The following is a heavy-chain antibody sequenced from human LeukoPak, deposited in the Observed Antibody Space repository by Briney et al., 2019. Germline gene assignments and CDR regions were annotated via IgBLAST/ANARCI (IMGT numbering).Heavy chain of an antibody. CDR3: AKETPYDYVWGSYRYNTRTPGYVGPLDY. CDR1: GFTFDDYA. V-gene: IGHV3-9*01. D-gene: IGHD3-16*02. CDR2: ISWNSGSI. J-gene: IGHJ4*02. Sequence: GGSLRLSCAASGFTFDDYAMHWVRQAPGKGLGWVSGISWNSGSIGYADSVKGRFTISRDNAKNSLYLQMNSLRAEDTALYYCAKETPYDYVWGSYRYNTRTPGYVGPLDYWGQGTLVTVSS.